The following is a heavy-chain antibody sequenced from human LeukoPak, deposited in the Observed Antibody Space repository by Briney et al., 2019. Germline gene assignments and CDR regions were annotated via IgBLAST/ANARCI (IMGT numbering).Heavy chain of an antibody. D-gene: IGHD2-2*01. J-gene: IGHJ5*02. CDR1: GGTFSSYA. CDR2: IIPIFGTA. CDR3: ARVPDNWFDP. V-gene: IGHV1-69*13. Sequence: SVKVSCKASGGTFSSYAISWVRQAPGQGLEWMGGIIPIFGTANYAQKFQGRVTITADESTSTAYMELSSQRSEDTAVYYCARVPDNWFDPWGQGTLVTVSS.